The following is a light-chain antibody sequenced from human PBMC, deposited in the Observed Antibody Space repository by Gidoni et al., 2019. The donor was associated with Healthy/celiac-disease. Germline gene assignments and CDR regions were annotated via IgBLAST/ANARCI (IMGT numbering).Light chain of an antibody. Sequence: DIVMNQSPDYLAVSLGERATINCKSSQSVLYSSNNKNYLAWYQQKPGQPPKLLIYWASTRESGVPDRFSGSGSGTDFTLTISSLQAEDVAVYYCQQYYSTPSFTFGQGTRLEIK. CDR1: QSVLYSSNNKNY. CDR2: WAS. CDR3: QQYYSTPSFT. V-gene: IGKV4-1*01. J-gene: IGKJ5*01.